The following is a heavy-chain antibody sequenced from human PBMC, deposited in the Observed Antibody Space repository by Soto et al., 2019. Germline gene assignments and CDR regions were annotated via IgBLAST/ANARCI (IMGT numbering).Heavy chain of an antibody. D-gene: IGHD2-21*01. CDR2: INPGNGGT. V-gene: IGHV1-3*01. CDR1: GYTLTRYA. Sequence: ASVKVSCKASGYTLTRYAMHWVRQAPGQRPEWMGWINPGNGGTKYSEKLQGRVTFARDTSASTTYMELSSLRSEDTAMYYCARNSYISGEDDSYYFDYWGQGTPVTVSS. J-gene: IGHJ4*02. CDR3: ARNSYISGEDDSYYFDY.